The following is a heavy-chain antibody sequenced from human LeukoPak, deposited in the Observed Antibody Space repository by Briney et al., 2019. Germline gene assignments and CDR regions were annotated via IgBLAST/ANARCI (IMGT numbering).Heavy chain of an antibody. D-gene: IGHD6-13*01. CDR2: IDYSGNT. Sequence: SETLSLTCTVSGGSISSSGYCWGWIRQPPGKGLEWIGSIDYSGNTNYNPSLKSRVTIAVDTSKNQFSLKLSSVTAADTAVYYCARWAAGQQLSPTLYYFDYWGQGTLVTVSS. V-gene: IGHV4-39*01. CDR1: GGSISSSGYC. J-gene: IGHJ4*02. CDR3: ARWAAGQQLSPTLYYFDY.